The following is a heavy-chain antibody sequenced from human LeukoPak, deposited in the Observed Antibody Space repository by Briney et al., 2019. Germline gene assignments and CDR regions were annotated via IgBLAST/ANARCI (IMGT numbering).Heavy chain of an antibody. V-gene: IGHV3-48*03. CDR2: ISSSSSTI. CDR3: ARGSDGIGY. CDR1: GFTFSSYE. D-gene: IGHD1-14*01. J-gene: IGHJ4*02. Sequence: GGSLRLSCAASGFTFSSYEMNWVRQAPGKGLEWVSYISSSSSTIYYADSVKGRFTISRDNAKNSLYLQMNSLGAEDTAVYYCARGSDGIGYWGQGTLVTVSS.